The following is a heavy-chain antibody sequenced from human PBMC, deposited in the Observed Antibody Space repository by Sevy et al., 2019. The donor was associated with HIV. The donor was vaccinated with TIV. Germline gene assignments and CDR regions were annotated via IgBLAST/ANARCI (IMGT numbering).Heavy chain of an antibody. D-gene: IGHD2-2*01. J-gene: IGHJ4*02. CDR1: GFTFSSYA. CDR3: AREGCSRPHDY. V-gene: IGHV3-23*01. CDR2: FSFGCGKI. Sequence: GGSLRLSCAASGFTFSSYAMSWVRQPPGKGLEWVATFSFGCGKINYANSVKDRFTISRDNSKNTLFLQMNRLRAEDTAVYYCAREGCSRPHDYWGQGTLVTVSS.